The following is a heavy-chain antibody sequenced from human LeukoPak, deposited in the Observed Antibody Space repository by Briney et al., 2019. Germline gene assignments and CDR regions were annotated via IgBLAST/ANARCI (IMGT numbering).Heavy chain of an antibody. CDR3: ARARIVGAAHFDY. CDR1: GFTFSSYA. J-gene: IGHJ4*02. Sequence: GRSLRLSCAASGFTFSSYAMHWVRQAPGKGLERVAVISYDGSNKYYADSVKGRFTISRDNSKNTLYLQMNSLRAEDTAVYYCARARIVGAAHFDYWGQGTLVTVSS. D-gene: IGHD1-26*01. V-gene: IGHV3-30*04. CDR2: ISYDGSNK.